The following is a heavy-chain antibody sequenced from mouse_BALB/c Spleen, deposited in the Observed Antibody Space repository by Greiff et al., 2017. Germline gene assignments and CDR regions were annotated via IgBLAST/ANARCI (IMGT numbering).Heavy chain of an antibody. CDR3: ARQLGLRNYAMDY. Sequence: QVQLKQSGAELAKPGASVKMSCKASGYTFTSYWMHWVKQRPGQGLEWIGYINPSTGYTEYNQKFKDKATLTADKSSSTAYMQLSSLTSEDSAVYYCARQLGLRNYAMDYWGQGTSVTVSS. J-gene: IGHJ4*01. CDR1: GYTFTSYW. V-gene: IGHV1-7*01. CDR2: INPSTGYT. D-gene: IGHD3-1*01.